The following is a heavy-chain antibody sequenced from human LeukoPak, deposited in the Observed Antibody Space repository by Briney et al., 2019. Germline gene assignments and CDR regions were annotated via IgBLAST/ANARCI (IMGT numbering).Heavy chain of an antibody. Sequence: ISAYNGNTNYAQKLQGRVTMTTDTSTSTAYMELRSLRSDDTAVYYCARGPASGYDWFDPWGQGTLVTVSS. CDR2: ISAYNGNT. J-gene: IGHJ5*02. V-gene: IGHV1-18*01. CDR3: ARGPASGYDWFDP. D-gene: IGHD5-12*01.